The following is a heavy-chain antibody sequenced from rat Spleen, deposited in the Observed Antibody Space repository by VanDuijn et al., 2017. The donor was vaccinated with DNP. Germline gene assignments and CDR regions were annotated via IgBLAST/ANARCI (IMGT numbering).Heavy chain of an antibody. CDR1: GFTFSTAW. Sequence: EVQVLESGGGLVQPGNSLKLSCATSGFTFSTAWMYWYRQFPEKRLEWVARIKAKSNNYATDYTESVKGRFTISRDDSKSSIYLQMNNLKEEDTAIYYCVKGGWYYFDYWGQGVMVTVSA. CDR3: VKGGWYYFDY. CDR2: IKAKSNNYAT. D-gene: IGHD4-1*01. J-gene: IGHJ2*01. V-gene: IGHV6-6*01.